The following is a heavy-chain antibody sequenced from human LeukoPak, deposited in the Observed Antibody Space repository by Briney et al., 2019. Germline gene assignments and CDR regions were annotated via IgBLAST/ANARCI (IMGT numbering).Heavy chain of an antibody. D-gene: IGHD2-15*01. J-gene: IGHJ3*02. Sequence: PSETLSLTCTVSGGSIISRNYYWDWIRQSPGKGVECIGNIYYSGSTYYNPSLESRVTISVDTSKNQFSLNLSSVTASDTAVYYCARVVFGAFDIWGQGTMVTVSS. CDR3: ARVVFGAFDI. CDR1: GGSIISRNYY. CDR2: IYYSGST. V-gene: IGHV4-39*01.